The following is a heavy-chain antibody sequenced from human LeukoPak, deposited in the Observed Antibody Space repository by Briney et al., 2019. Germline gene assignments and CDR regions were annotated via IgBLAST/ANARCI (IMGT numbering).Heavy chain of an antibody. Sequence: SVKVSCKASGGTFSSYAISWVRQAPGQGLEWMGGIIPIFGTANYAQKFQGKVTITADESTSTAYMELSSLRSEDTAVYYCARDLRNRDGYNPPNLFDSWGQGTLVTVSS. J-gene: IGHJ4*02. CDR1: GGTFSSYA. CDR2: IIPIFGTA. V-gene: IGHV1-69*13. CDR3: ARDLRNRDGYNPPNLFDS. D-gene: IGHD5-24*01.